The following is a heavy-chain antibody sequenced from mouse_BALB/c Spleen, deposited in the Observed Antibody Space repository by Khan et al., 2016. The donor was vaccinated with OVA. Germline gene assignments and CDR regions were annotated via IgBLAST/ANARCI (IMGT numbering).Heavy chain of an antibody. D-gene: IGHD1-2*01. CDR1: GYTFTYYS. Sequence: VQLQQSGPELVKPGASVKISCKASGYTFTYYSMDWMRQSHGKSLAWIGYIFPNDGGTTYNQKFKTKATLTVDTSSSTAYMELRSLTSDASAVYYCARSGYGSFGYWGQGTLVTVSA. CDR3: ARSGYGSFGY. CDR2: IFPNDGGT. V-gene: IGHV1S29*02. J-gene: IGHJ3*01.